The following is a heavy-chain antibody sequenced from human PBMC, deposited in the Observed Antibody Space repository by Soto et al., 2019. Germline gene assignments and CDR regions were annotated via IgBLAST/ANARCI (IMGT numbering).Heavy chain of an antibody. Sequence: SETLSLTCTVSGGSISSSRYYWGWIRQPPGKGLEWIGSIYYSGSTYYNPSLKSRVTISVDTSKNQFSLKLSSVTAADTAVYYCARFSRATSAFDIWGQGTMVTVSS. CDR2: IYYSGST. CDR3: ARFSRATSAFDI. J-gene: IGHJ3*02. CDR1: GGSISSSRYY. V-gene: IGHV4-39*01. D-gene: IGHD5-12*01.